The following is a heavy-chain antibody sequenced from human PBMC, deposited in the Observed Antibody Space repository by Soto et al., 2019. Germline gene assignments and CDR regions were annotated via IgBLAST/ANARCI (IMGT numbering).Heavy chain of an antibody. J-gene: IGHJ4*02. V-gene: IGHV4-31*03. CDR3: ARGVGWLQLPGY. CDR2: IYYSGST. D-gene: IGHD5-12*01. CDR1: GGSISSGXXX. Sequence: QVQLQESGPGLVKPSQTLSLTCTVSGGSISSGXXXWXWIRQHPGKGLEWIGYIYYSGSTYYNPSLKSRVTISVDTSXXQFSXKLSSVTAADTAVYYCARGVGWLQLPGYWGQGTLVTVSS.